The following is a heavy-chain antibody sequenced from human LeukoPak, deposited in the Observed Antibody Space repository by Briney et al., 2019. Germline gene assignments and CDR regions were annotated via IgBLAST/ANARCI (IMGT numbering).Heavy chain of an antibody. CDR2: INHSGST. CDR3: ARPGSSGTEDY. D-gene: IGHD6-13*01. V-gene: IGHV4-34*01. Sequence: PSETLSLTCAVYGGSFSGYYWSWIRQPPGKGLEWIGEINHSGSTNYNPSLKSRVTISVDTSKNQFSLKLSSVTAADTAVYYCARPGSSGTEDYWGPGTLVTVSS. J-gene: IGHJ4*02. CDR1: GGSFSGYY.